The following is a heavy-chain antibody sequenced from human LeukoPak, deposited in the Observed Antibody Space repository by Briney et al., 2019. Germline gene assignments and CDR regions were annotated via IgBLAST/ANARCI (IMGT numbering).Heavy chain of an antibody. J-gene: IGHJ4*02. CDR3: AKGAQYDFLSGYTLEYFDV. D-gene: IGHD3-3*01. Sequence: PGGSLRLSCAASGFTFSSYAMNWVRQAPGKGLEWVSFISGSGSSTHYADSVKGRFTISRDNSNNTLYLQINSLRADDTAAYYCAKGAQYDFLSGYTLEYFDVWGKGTLVTVSS. CDR1: GFTFSSYA. V-gene: IGHV3-23*01. CDR2: ISGSGSST.